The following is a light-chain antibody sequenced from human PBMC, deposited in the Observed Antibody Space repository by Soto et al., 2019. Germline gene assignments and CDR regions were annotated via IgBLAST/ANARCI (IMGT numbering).Light chain of an antibody. CDR1: QTVSGSH. V-gene: IGKV3-20*01. Sequence: IVLTQSPGTLSLSPGERATLSCRASQTVSGSHLAWYKQKPGQAPRLIIYGASTRPTGIPDRFSGSGSGTDFTLTITRLEPEDFAVYYCQQYGGAPPEYPFGQGTKLEIK. CDR3: QQYGGAPPEYP. J-gene: IGKJ2*01. CDR2: GAS.